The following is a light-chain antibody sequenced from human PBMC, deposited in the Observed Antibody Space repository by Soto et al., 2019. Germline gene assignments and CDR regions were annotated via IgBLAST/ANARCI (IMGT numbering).Light chain of an antibody. V-gene: IGKV3D-15*01. CDR1: QNVNIN. CDR3: QQDKDWPPLT. CDR2: GAS. Sequence: EIVMTQSPVTLSVSPGERVTLSCRASQNVNINLAWYQQRPGQAPRVLIYGASNRASGIPDRFSGSGSGTDFTLTISSLVPDDFALYYCQQDKDWPPLTFGGGTRVEIK. J-gene: IGKJ4*01.